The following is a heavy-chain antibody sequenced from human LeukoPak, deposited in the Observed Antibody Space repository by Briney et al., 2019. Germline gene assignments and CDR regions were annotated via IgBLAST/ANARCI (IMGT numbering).Heavy chain of an antibody. CDR3: ARDGRIAVAGTPPKPENY. D-gene: IGHD6-19*01. V-gene: IGHV1-18*01. CDR2: ISAYNGNT. J-gene: IGHJ4*02. CDR1: GYTFTSYG. Sequence: GASVKVSCKASGYTFTSYGISWVRQAPGQGLEWMGWISAYNGNTNYAQKLQGRVTMTTDTSTSTAYMELRSLRSDDTAVYYCARDGRIAVAGTPPKPENYWGQGTLVTVSS.